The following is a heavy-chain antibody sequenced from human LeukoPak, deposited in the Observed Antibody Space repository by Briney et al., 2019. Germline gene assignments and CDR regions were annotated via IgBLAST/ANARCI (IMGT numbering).Heavy chain of an antibody. CDR2: ISSSGSTI. CDR3: ARGYYGSGSYLDY. Sequence: GGSLRLSCVASGFTLRSYVMNWVRQAPGKGLEWVSYISSSGSTIYYADSVKGRFTISRDNAKNSLYLQMNSLRAEDTAVYYCARGYYGSGSYLDYWGQGTLVTVSS. J-gene: IGHJ4*02. V-gene: IGHV3-48*03. D-gene: IGHD3-10*01. CDR1: GFTLRSYV.